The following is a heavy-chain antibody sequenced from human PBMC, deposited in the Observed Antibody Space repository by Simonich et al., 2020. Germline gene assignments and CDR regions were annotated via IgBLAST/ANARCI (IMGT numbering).Heavy chain of an antibody. CDR2: IKQDGSEK. Sequence: EVQLVESGGGLVQPGGSLRLSCAASGFTFSSYWMSWVRQAPGKGLEWVANIKQDGSEKYYVDSVKGRSTISRDNAKNSLYLQMNSLRAEDTAVYYCARDGLGTAYYYYMDVWGKGTTVTVSS. J-gene: IGHJ6*03. D-gene: IGHD7-27*01. CDR3: ARDGLGTAYYYYMDV. CDR1: GFTFSSYW. V-gene: IGHV3-7*01.